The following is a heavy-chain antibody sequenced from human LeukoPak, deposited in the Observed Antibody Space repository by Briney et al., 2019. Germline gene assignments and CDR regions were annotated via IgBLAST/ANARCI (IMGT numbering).Heavy chain of an antibody. V-gene: IGHV5-51*01. J-gene: IGHJ4*02. CDR2: IYPGESDT. CDR1: GYSFTSHW. D-gene: IGHD3-10*01. Sequence: GESLKISCKGSGYSFTSHWIDWVRQMPGKGLEWMGIIYPGESDTRYSPSFQGQVTISADKSIGTAYLQWSSLKASDTAMYYCARRYSGSFDYWGQGTLVTVSS. CDR3: ARRYSGSFDY.